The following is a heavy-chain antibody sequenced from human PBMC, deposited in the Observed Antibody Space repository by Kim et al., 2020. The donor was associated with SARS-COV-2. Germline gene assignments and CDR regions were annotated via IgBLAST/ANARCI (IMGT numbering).Heavy chain of an antibody. D-gene: IGHD6-19*01. J-gene: IGHJ5*02. CDR1: GYSFTSYW. V-gene: IGHV5-51*01. Sequence: GESLKISCKGSGYSFTSYWIGWVRQMPGKGLEWMGIIYPGDSDTRYSPSFQGQVTISAYKSISTAYLQWSSLKASDTAMYYCARRRGDSIAVAGINLGWFDPWGQGTLVTVSS. CDR2: IYPGDSDT. CDR3: ARRRGDSIAVAGINLGWFDP.